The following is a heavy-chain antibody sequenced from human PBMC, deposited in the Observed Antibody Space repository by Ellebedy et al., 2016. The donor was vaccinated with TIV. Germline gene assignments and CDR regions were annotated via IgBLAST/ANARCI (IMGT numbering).Heavy chain of an antibody. CDR1: GFTFDDYG. CDR3: AKAGIRITIFGVAHDY. D-gene: IGHD3-3*01. CDR2: ISGSGGST. Sequence: GGSLRLSXAASGFTFDDYGMSWVRQAPGKGLEWVSAISGSGGSTYYADSVKGRFTISRDNSKNTLYLQMNSLRAEDTAVYYCAKAGIRITIFGVAHDYWGQGTLVTVSS. J-gene: IGHJ4*02. V-gene: IGHV3-23*01.